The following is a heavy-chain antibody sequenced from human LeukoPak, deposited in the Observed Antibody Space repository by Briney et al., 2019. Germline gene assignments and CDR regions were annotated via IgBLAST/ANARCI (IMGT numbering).Heavy chain of an antibody. CDR2: INWNGGST. Sequence: GGSLRLSCAASGFTFDDYGMSWVRQAPGKGLEWVSGINWNGGSTGYADSVKGRFTISRDNAKNSLYLQMNSLRAEDTALYHCARDSSGLAYFDYWGQGTLVTVSS. V-gene: IGHV3-20*01. J-gene: IGHJ4*02. CDR1: GFTFDDYG. CDR3: ARDSSGLAYFDY. D-gene: IGHD3-16*01.